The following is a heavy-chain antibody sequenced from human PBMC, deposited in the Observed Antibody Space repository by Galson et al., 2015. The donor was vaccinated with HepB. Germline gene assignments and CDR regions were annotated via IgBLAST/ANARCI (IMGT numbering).Heavy chain of an antibody. CDR1: GSSFTSYW. CDR2: IDPSDSYT. J-gene: IGHJ3*02. Sequence: QSGAEVTKPGESLRISCKGSGSSFTSYWISWVRQMPGKGLEWMGRIDPSDSYTNYSPSFQGHVTISADKSISTAYLQWSSLKASDTAMYYCARHSGAGYYYGSGLSFDIWGQGTMVTVSS. CDR3: ARHSGAGYYYGSGLSFDI. D-gene: IGHD3-10*01. V-gene: IGHV5-10-1*01.